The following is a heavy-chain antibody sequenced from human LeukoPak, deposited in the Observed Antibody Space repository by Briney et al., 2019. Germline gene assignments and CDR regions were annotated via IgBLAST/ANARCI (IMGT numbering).Heavy chain of an antibody. V-gene: IGHV4-34*01. Sequence: SETLSLTCAVYGGSFSGYYWSWIRQPPGKGLEWIGSIYYSGNTYYNPSLKSRVTISVDTSKNQLSLKLSSVTAADTAVYYCARDLYSSRTNDAFVIWGQGTMVTVSS. CDR1: GGSFSGYY. CDR3: ARDLYSSRTNDAFVI. CDR2: IYYSGNT. J-gene: IGHJ3*02. D-gene: IGHD6-13*01.